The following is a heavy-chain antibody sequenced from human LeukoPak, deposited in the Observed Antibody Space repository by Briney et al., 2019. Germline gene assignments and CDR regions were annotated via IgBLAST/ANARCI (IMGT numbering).Heavy chain of an antibody. J-gene: IGHJ4*02. Sequence: GGSLRLSCAASGFTFSSYSMNWVRQAPGKGLEWVSYISSSSTIYYADSVKGRFTISRDNAKNSLYLQMNSLRAEDTAVYYCARNRPPYYYDSSGYCFDYWGQGTLVTVSS. CDR1: GFTFSSYS. V-gene: IGHV3-48*01. CDR2: ISSSSTI. CDR3: ARNRPPYYYDSSGYCFDY. D-gene: IGHD3-22*01.